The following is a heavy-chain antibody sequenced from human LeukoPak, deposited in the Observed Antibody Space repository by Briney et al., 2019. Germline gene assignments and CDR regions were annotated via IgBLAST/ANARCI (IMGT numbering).Heavy chain of an antibody. V-gene: IGHV3-74*01. J-gene: IGHJ4*02. CDR1: GFTFSNYW. Sequence: PGGSLRLSCAASGFTFSNYWMHWVRQAPGKGLVWASRITSDGTSTSYADSVMGRFTISRDNAKNTLYLQMNSLRVDDTAVYYGTRTLDYWGQGTLVTVSS. CDR3: TRTLDY. CDR2: ITSDGTST.